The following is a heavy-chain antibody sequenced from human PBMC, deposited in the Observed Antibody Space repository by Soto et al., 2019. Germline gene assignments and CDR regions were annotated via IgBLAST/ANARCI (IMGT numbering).Heavy chain of an antibody. CDR2: ISAYNGNT. J-gene: IGHJ6*03. CDR1: GYTFTSYG. V-gene: IGHV1-18*01. CDR3: ARLRRIVLMVYATHYYYYMDV. D-gene: IGHD2-8*01. Sequence: ASVKVSCKASGYTFTSYGISWVRQAPGQGLEWMGWISAYNGNTNYAQKLQGRVTMTTDTSTSTAYMELRSLRSDDTAVYYCARLRRIVLMVYATHYYYYMDVWGKGTTVTVSS.